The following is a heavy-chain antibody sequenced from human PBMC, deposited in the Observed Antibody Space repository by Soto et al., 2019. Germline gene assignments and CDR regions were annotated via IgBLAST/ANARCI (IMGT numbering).Heavy chain of an antibody. J-gene: IGHJ4*02. CDR2: ISGSGGST. V-gene: IGHV3-23*01. CDR3: AKDLWVGATTDY. CDR1: GFDARGND. Sequence: HPGGSLRLACAASGFDARGNDMTWVRQAPGKGLEWVSAISGSGGSTYYADSVKGRFTISRDNSKNTLYLQMNSLRAEDTAVYYYAKDLWVGATTDYWGQGTLVPVSS. D-gene: IGHD1-26*01.